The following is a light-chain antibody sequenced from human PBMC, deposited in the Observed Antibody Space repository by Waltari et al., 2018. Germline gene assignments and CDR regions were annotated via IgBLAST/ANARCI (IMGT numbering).Light chain of an antibody. CDR1: QSLNTY. J-gene: IGKJ1*01. CDR2: DVC. V-gene: IGKV1-39*01. CDR3: QQSYSTPRT. Sequence: IQMTQSPPSLSASVGDTVTITCRASQSLNTYLNWYQPTPGKAPKLLLYDVCSLQSGVPSRFSGSGSGTDFTLTISSLQPEDFATYYCQQSYSTPRTFGHGTKVEI.